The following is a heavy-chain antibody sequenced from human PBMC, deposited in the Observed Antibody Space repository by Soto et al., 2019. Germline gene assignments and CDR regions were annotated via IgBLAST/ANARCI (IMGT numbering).Heavy chain of an antibody. J-gene: IGHJ6*02. CDR3: TTDLKMGYYDILTGYYPHYYYGMDV. CDR1: GFTFSNAW. D-gene: IGHD3-9*01. Sequence: PGGSLRLSCAASGFTFSNAWMSWVRQAPGKGLEWVGRIKSKTDGGTTDYAAPVKGRFTISRDDSKNTLYLQMNSLKTEDTAVYYCTTDLKMGYYDILTGYYPHYYYGMDVWGQGTTVTVSS. V-gene: IGHV3-15*01. CDR2: IKSKTDGGTT.